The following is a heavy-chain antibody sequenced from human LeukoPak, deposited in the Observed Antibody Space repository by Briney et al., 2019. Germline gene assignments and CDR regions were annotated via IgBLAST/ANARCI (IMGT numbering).Heavy chain of an antibody. D-gene: IGHD3-10*01. CDR2: IQYDESLK. Sequence: PGGSLRLSCEASGFTFSRFGVNWVRQAPGKGLEWVAFIQYDESLKCYLGSVRGRFATSRDNSKNTVYLQMNSLRVEDTAVYYCAKDKGVVGSYDAWGQGTLVTVSS. J-gene: IGHJ5*02. CDR1: GFTFSRFG. V-gene: IGHV3-30*02. CDR3: AKDKGVVGSYDA.